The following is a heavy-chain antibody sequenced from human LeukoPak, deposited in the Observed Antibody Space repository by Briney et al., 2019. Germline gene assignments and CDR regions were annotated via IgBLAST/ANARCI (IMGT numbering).Heavy chain of an antibody. CDR2: IYTSGST. CDR3: ARGLYSYGYSYFDY. J-gene: IGHJ4*02. CDR1: GGSISSYY. Sequence: SETLSLTCTVSGGSISSYYWSWIRQPAGKGLEWIGRIYTSGSTNYNPPLKSRVTMSVDTSKNQFSLKLSSVTAADTAVYYCARGLYSYGYSYFDYWGQGTLVTVSS. V-gene: IGHV4-4*07. D-gene: IGHD5-18*01.